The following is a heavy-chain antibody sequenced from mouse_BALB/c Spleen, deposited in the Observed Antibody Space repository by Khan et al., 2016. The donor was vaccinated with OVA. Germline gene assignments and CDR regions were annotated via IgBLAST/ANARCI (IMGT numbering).Heavy chain of an antibody. Sequence: EVQLQQSGAELVRPGASVKLSCTASGFNIKDTYMHWVKQRPEQGLEWIGSIDPSSGDTKYDPKFQDKATIPTDTSSNTAYLQLSSLTSEDTAVYYCASLYEYPFPYWGQGTLVTVSA. CDR1: GFNIKDTY. CDR2: IDPSSGDT. J-gene: IGHJ3*01. CDR3: ASLYEYPFPY. D-gene: IGHD2-4*01. V-gene: IGHV14-3*02.